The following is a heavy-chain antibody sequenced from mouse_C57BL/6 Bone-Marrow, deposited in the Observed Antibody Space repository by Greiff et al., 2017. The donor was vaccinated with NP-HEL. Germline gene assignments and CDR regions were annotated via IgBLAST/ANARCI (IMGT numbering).Heavy chain of an antibody. CDR1: GYAFSSSW. Sequence: QVQLQQSGPELVKPGASVKISCKASGYAFSSSWMNWVKQRPGKGLEWIGRIYPGDGDTNYNGKFKGKATLTADKSSSTAYMQLSSLTSEDSAVYFCASPHFYYVNYPLAYWGQGTLVTVSA. J-gene: IGHJ3*01. V-gene: IGHV1-82*01. D-gene: IGHD2-1*01. CDR2: IYPGDGDT. CDR3: ASPHFYYVNYPLAY.